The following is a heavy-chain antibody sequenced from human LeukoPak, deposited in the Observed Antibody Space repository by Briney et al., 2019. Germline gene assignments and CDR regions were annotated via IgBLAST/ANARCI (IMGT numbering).Heavy chain of an antibody. CDR1: GGSINNYY. Sequence: SETLSLTCIVSGGSINNYYWSWVRQSPGRGLEWIGYIYYTGITNYNPSLRSRAILSVDTSKNQFSLKLRSATAADTAVYFCARASSTPGSGYYPFDYWGQGTLVTVSS. D-gene: IGHD3-3*01. J-gene: IGHJ4*02. V-gene: IGHV4-59*01. CDR2: IYYTGIT. CDR3: ARASSTPGSGYYPFDY.